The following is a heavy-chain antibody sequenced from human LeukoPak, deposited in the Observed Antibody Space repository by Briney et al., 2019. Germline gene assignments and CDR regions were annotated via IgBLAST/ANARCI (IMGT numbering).Heavy chain of an antibody. CDR2: IYYSGST. J-gene: IGHJ4*02. Sequence: PSETLSLTCTVSGGSFSSGSYYWSWIRQPPGTGLEWIGYIYYSGSTNYNPSLKSRVTISVDTSKNQFSLKLSSVTAADTAVYYCARDARMGRSFDYWGQGTLVTVSS. CDR1: GGSFSSGSYY. V-gene: IGHV4-61*01. CDR3: ARDARMGRSFDY. D-gene: IGHD3-16*01.